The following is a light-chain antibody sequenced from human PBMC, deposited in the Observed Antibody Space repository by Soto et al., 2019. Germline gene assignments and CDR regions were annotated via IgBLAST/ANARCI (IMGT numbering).Light chain of an antibody. CDR2: LGS. V-gene: IGKV2-28*01. CDR3: MQPLQSWT. CDR1: QSLLHSNGYNY. J-gene: IGKJ1*01. Sequence: DIVVTQSTLTLHVTPGEPASISCRSSQSLLHSNGYNYLGWYLQKPGQSPQLLICLGSRRASGVPDMFSGSGSGTYFTLKISRVEAEDVGVYYCMQPLQSWTFGQGTKVDIK.